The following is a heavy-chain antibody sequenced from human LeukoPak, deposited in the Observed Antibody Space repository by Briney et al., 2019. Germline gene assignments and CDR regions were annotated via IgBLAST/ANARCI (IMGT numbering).Heavy chain of an antibody. Sequence: PPGGSLRLSCAASGFTFSSYGMHWVRQAPGKGLEWVAYIRYDGSNKYYADSVKGRFTISRDNSKNTLYLQMNSLRAEDTAVYYCAKALIAVAGTGVGYWGQGTLVTVSS. V-gene: IGHV3-30*02. CDR2: IRYDGSNK. D-gene: IGHD6-19*01. J-gene: IGHJ4*02. CDR1: GFTFSSYG. CDR3: AKALIAVAGTGVGY.